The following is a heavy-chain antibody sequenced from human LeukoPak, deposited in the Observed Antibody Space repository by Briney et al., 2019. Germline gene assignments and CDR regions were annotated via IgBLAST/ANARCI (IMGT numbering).Heavy chain of an antibody. CDR2: INPNSGGT. CDR3: ARVLSYGSGSRYYFDY. Sequence: ASVKVSCKASGYTFTGYYMHWVRQAPGQGLEWMGWINPNSGGTNYAQKFQGRVTMTRDTSISTAYMELSRLRSDDTAVYYCARVLSYGSGSRYYFDYWGQGTLVTVSS. J-gene: IGHJ4*02. D-gene: IGHD3-10*01. V-gene: IGHV1-2*02. CDR1: GYTFTGYY.